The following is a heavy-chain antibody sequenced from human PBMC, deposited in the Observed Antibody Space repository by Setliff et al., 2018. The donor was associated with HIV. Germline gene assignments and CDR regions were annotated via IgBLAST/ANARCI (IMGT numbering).Heavy chain of an antibody. V-gene: IGHV3-7*03. CDR3: ARKIYYYESRDKGWFDS. D-gene: IGHD3-22*01. Sequence: PGGSLRLSCAASGFTFPTYWISWVRQAPGKGLEWVANIKQDGSEEYRVDSVKGRFTISRDNAKNSLYLQMNSLRAEDTAVYYCARKIYYYESRDKGWFDSWGQGTLVTVSS. CDR1: GFTFPTYW. J-gene: IGHJ5*01. CDR2: IKQDGSEE.